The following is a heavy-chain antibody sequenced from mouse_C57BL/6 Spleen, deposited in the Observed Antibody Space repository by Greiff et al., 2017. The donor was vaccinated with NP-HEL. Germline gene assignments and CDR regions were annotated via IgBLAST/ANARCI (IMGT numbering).Heavy chain of an antibody. J-gene: IGHJ2*01. CDR1: GFTFSDYY. Sequence: EVKLVESEGGLVQPGSSMKLSCTASGFTFSDYYMAWVRQVPEKGLEWVANINYDGSSTYYLDSLKSRFIISRDNAKNILYLQMSSLKSEDTATYYCARGKGYGSSPFDYWGQGTTLTVSS. CDR3: ARGKGYGSSPFDY. V-gene: IGHV5-16*01. CDR2: INYDGSST. D-gene: IGHD1-1*01.